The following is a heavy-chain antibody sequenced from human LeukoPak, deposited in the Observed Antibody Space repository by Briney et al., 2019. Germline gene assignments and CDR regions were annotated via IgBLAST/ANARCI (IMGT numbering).Heavy chain of an antibody. CDR2: IRRKAYGGTT. V-gene: IGHV3-49*04. D-gene: IGHD6-19*01. J-gene: IGHJ4*02. Sequence: GGAPRISLTASGFTLWGFSISWGRPAPGEGVGGGGFIRRKAYGGTTEYAASVKGRFTISRDDSKSIAYLQMNSLKTEDTAVYYCTRTAYSSGWHENYYFDYWGQGTLVTVSS. CDR1: GFTLWGFS. CDR3: TRTAYSSGWHENYYFDY.